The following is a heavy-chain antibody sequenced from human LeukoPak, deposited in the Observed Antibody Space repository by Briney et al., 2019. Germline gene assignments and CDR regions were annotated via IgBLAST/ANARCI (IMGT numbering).Heavy chain of an antibody. J-gene: IGHJ4*02. CDR1: GYTLTELS. Sequence: ASVKVSCKVSGYTLTELSMHWVRQAPGKGLEWMGGFDPEDGETIYAQKFQGRVTMTEDTSTDTAYMELGSLRSEDTAVYYCATEYNHYYGFLFWGQGTLVTVSS. CDR3: ATEYNHYYGFLF. CDR2: FDPEDGET. D-gene: IGHD3-10*01. V-gene: IGHV1-24*01.